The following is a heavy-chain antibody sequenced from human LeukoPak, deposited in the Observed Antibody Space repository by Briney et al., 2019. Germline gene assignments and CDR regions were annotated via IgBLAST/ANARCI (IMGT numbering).Heavy chain of an antibody. J-gene: IGHJ4*02. CDR1: GGSISSSSYY. Sequence: SETLSLTCTVSGGSISSSSYYWGWIRQPPGKGLEWIGRIYISGSTDYNPSLKSRVTISVDTSKNQFSLKLSSVTAADTAVYYCAREREGPYGYLDYWGQGTLVTVSS. D-gene: IGHD4-17*01. CDR3: AREREGPYGYLDY. CDR2: IYISGST. V-gene: IGHV4-39*07.